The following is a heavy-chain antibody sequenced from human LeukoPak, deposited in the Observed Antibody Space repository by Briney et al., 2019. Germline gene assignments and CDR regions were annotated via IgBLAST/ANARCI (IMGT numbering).Heavy chain of an antibody. J-gene: IGHJ4*02. Sequence: ASVKVSCKASGYTFTSNYIHWVRQAPGQGFEWMGMIYPRDGSTSYAQKFQGRVTVTRDTSTSTVHMELSGLRSEDTAAYYCARDQEGFDYWGQGTLVTVSS. CDR2: IYPRDGST. CDR3: ARDQEGFDY. CDR1: GYTFTSNY. V-gene: IGHV1-46*01.